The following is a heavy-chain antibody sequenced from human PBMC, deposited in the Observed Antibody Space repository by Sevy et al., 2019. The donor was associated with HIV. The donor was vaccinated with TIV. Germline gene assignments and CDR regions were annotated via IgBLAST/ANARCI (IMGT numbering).Heavy chain of an antibody. Sequence: SETLSLTCTVSGGSVSSGSYYWSWIRQPPGKGLEWIGYIYYSGSTNYNPSLKSRVTISVDTSKNQFSLKLSSVTGADAAVYYCARGGAVAGGTSGGRGILQHWGQGTLVTVSS. CDR3: ARGGAVAGGTSGGRGILQH. D-gene: IGHD2-15*01. V-gene: IGHV4-61*01. CDR2: IYYSGST. CDR1: GGSVSSGSYY. J-gene: IGHJ1*01.